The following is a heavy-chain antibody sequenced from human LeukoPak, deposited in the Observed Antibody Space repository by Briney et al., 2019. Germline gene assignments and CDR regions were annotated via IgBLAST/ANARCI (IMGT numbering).Heavy chain of an antibody. CDR2: IYHSGST. D-gene: IGHD2-2*01. V-gene: IGHV4-38-2*01. J-gene: IGHJ4*02. Sequence: PSETLSLTCAVSGYSISSVYYWGWIRQPPGKGREGIGSIYHSGSTYYNPSLKSRVTISVDTSKNQFSLKLSSVTAAGTAVYYCARHPTYQYCSSTSCQRAPFDYWGQGTLVTVSS. CDR1: GYSISSVYY. CDR3: ARHPTYQYCSSTSCQRAPFDY.